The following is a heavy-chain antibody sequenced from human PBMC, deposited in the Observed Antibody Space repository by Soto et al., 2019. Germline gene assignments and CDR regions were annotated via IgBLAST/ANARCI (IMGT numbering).Heavy chain of an antibody. Sequence: DVQLLETGGGVVPPGGSLRLSCAASGLTFNRYWMHWVRHAPGKGLAWVSHINTDGSNTNYADSVKGRFTISRDNAKNTMFLQMNSLRDEDTAVSDCSRELCSDGIGYTYYFDLWGQGIPVNVSS. D-gene: IGHD3-22*01. CDR2: INTDGSNT. CDR3: SRELCSDGIGYTYYFDL. J-gene: IGHJ5*02. CDR1: GLTFNRYW. V-gene: IGHV3-74*01.